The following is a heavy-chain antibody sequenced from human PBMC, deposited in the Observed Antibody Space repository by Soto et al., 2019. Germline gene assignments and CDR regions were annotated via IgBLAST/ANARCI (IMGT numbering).Heavy chain of an antibody. J-gene: IGHJ4*02. CDR1: GGTFSSYA. CDR2: IIPIFGTA. V-gene: IGHV1-69*13. Sequence: SVKVSCKASGGTFSSYAISWVRQAPGQGLEWMGGIIPIFGTANYAQKFQGRVTITADESMSTAYMELSSLRSEDTAVYYCASPTSSGSYFDYWGQGTLVTVSS. CDR3: ASPTSSGSYFDY. D-gene: IGHD1-26*01.